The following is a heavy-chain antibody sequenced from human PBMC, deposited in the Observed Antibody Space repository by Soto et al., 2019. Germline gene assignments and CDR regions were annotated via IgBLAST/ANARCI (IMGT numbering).Heavy chain of an antibody. V-gene: IGHV3-15*07. Sequence: GGSLRLSCAASGFRFNIAWMNWVRQAPGKGLEWVGRIKPKTEGGTIDYSAPVKGRFTIPRDDAKNRLYLQMNSLRTEDTAVYYCATGSGYWGQGTLVTVSS. J-gene: IGHJ4*02. CDR3: ATGSGY. D-gene: IGHD1-26*01. CDR1: GFRFNIAW. CDR2: IKPKTEGGTI.